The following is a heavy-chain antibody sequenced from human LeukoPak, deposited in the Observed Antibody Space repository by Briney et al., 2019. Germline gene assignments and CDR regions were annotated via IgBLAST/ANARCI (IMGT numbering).Heavy chain of an antibody. D-gene: IGHD2-2*01. V-gene: IGHV4-38-2*02. CDR1: GYYISSGHY. J-gene: IGHJ5*02. CDR2: IYHSGST. Sequence: PSETLSLTCTVSGYYISSGHYWGWIRQPPGKGLEWIGTIYHSGSTYYNPSPKSRVTISIDTSKNQFSLKLSSVTAADTAVYYCARRVVVVPAANQKQYNWFDPWGQGTLVTVSS. CDR3: ARRVVVVPAANQKQYNWFDP.